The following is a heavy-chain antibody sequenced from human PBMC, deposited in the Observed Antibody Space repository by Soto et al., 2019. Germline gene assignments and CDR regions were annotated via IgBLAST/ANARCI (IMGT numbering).Heavy chain of an antibody. Sequence: EVQLVESGGGLVQPGGSLRLSCAASGFTFSSYSMNWVRQSPVKGLEWVSFISSTDNSIYYADSLKGRFTISRDNARNSLFTQMTRPRAEDTAVYYCARDIGVLRDYWGQGTLVTVSS. CDR3: ARDIGVLRDY. D-gene: IGHD3-10*01. J-gene: IGHJ4*02. V-gene: IGHV3-48*01. CDR2: ISSTDNSI. CDR1: GFTFSSYS.